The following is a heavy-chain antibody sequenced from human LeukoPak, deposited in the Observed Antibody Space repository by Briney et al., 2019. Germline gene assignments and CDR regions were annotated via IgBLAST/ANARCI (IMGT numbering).Heavy chain of an antibody. D-gene: IGHD6-6*01. V-gene: IGHV4-4*02. CDR2: IYHSGST. J-gene: IGHJ4*02. CDR3: ARERYSSSSSFDY. CDR1: GGSISSSNW. Sequence: PSETLSLTCAVSGGSISSSNWWSWVRQPPGKGLEWIGEIYHSGSTNYNPSLKSRVTISVDKSKNQFSLKLSSVTAADTAVYYCARERYSSSSSFDYWGQGTLVTVSS.